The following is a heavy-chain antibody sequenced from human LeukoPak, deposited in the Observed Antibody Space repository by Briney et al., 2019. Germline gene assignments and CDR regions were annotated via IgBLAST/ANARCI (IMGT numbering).Heavy chain of an antibody. Sequence: GGSLRLSCAASGFTFSSYNMKWVRQAPGKGLEWVSSISSRSSYIFYAGSVKGRFTISRDSAKKSLYLQMNSLRAEDTAVYYCASGVNYFDYWGQGTLVTVSS. V-gene: IGHV3-21*01. CDR1: GFTFSSYN. J-gene: IGHJ4*02. D-gene: IGHD3-3*01. CDR3: ASGVNYFDY. CDR2: ISSRSSYI.